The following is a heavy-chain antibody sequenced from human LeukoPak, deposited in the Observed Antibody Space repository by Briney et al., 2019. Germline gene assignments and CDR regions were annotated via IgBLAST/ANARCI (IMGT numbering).Heavy chain of an antibody. Sequence: SSVKVSCKASGGTFSSYAISWVRQAPGQGLEWMGRIIPIFGTANYAQKFQGRVTITTDESTSTAYMELSSLRSEDTAVYYCARRARIAAAWYYFDYWGQGTLVTVSS. V-gene: IGHV1-69*05. J-gene: IGHJ4*02. CDR2: IIPIFGTA. CDR1: GGTFSSYA. D-gene: IGHD6-13*01. CDR3: ARRARIAAAWYYFDY.